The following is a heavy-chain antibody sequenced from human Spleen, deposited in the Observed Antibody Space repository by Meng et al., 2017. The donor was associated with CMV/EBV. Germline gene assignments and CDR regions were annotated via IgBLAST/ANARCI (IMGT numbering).Heavy chain of an antibody. D-gene: IGHD4-11*01. CDR3: ARHDDHSDYGGGDALDI. CDR2: IYPDDSDT. V-gene: IGHV5-51*01. J-gene: IGHJ3*02. Sequence: YTFNSYWIGWMRQMPGKGLEWMGIIYPDDSDTRYSPSFQGQVTISADKSISTAYLQWSSLKASDTAMYYCARHDDHSDYGGGDALDIWGQGTMVTVSS. CDR1: YTFNSYW.